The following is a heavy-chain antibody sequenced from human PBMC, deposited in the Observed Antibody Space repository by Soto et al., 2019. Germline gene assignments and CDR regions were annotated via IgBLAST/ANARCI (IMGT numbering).Heavy chain of an antibody. V-gene: IGHV4-30-4*01. J-gene: IGHJ5*01. Sequence: PSETLSLTCSVSGDSISNLDYFWAWIRQPPGQALEYIGYIYKSATTYYNPSFESRVAISVDTSKSQFSLIVTSVTAADTALYFCARGRYCLTGRCFPNWFDSWGQGALVTVSS. CDR1: GDSISNLDYF. CDR2: IYKSATT. D-gene: IGHD7-27*01. CDR3: ARGRYCLTGRCFPNWFDS.